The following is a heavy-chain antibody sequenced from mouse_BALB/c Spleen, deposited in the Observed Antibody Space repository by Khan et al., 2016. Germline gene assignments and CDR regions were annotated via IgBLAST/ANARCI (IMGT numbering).Heavy chain of an antibody. CDR2: ISYDGSN. CDR1: GYSITSGYY. V-gene: IGHV3-6*02. Sequence: EVKLEESGPGLVKPSQSLSLTCSVTGYSITSGYYWNWIRQFPGNKLEWMGYISYDGSNNYNPSLKNRISITRDTSKNQCFLKLNSVTTEDTATYYCARAWYFDYWGQGTTLTVSS. J-gene: IGHJ2*01. CDR3: ARAWYFDY.